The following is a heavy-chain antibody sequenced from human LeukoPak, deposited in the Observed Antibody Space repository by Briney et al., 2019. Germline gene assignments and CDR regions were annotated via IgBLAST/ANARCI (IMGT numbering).Heavy chain of an antibody. V-gene: IGHV3-7*01. Sequence: PGGSLRLSCEVSGFTFSLYWMTWVRQAPGKGLEWVANINEGGSREWYVDSLKGRFTISRDNTKNSLYLQMNGLRVEDTAVYYCAREVFPGGLLNTAFGHWGQGVLVTVSS. CDR3: AREVFPGGLLNTAFGH. CDR2: INEGGSRE. J-gene: IGHJ4*02. D-gene: IGHD2-8*02. CDR1: GFTFSLYW.